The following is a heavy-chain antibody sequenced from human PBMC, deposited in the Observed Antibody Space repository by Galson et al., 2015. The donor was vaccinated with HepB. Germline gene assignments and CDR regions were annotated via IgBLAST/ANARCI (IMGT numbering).Heavy chain of an antibody. CDR2: INPSGGSI. CDR3: ARGGTTGTSYYYYYYMDV. J-gene: IGHJ6*03. V-gene: IGHV1-46*01. Sequence: SVKVSCKASGYTFTSYYMHWVRQAPGQGLEWMGIINPSGGSISYAQKFQGRVTMTRDTSTSTVYMELSSLRSEDTAVYYCARGGTTGTSYYYYYYMDVWGKGTTVTVSS. D-gene: IGHD1-1*01. CDR1: GYTFTSYY.